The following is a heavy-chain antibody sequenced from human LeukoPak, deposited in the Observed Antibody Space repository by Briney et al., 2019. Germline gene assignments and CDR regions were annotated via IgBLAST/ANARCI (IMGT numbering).Heavy chain of an antibody. Sequence: SETLSLTCAVYGGSFSGYYWSWIRQPPGKGLEWIGEINHSGSTNYNPSLKSRVTISVDTSKNQFSLKLSSVTAADTAVYYCARGDRTTVTTVDPWGQGTLVTVSS. CDR2: INHSGST. CDR1: GGSFSGYY. V-gene: IGHV4-34*01. D-gene: IGHD4-11*01. J-gene: IGHJ5*02. CDR3: ARGDRTTVTTVDP.